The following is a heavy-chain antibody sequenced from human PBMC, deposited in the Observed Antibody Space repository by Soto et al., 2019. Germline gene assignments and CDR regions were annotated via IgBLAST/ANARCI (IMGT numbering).Heavy chain of an antibody. D-gene: IGHD1-26*01. CDR3: VKDESINWYSGHFRH. CDR1: GFTFDDYA. J-gene: IGHJ1*01. V-gene: IGHV3-9*01. CDR2: INWNSGSI. Sequence: PGGSLRLSCAASGFTFDDYAMHWVRQVPGKGLEWVSGINWNSGSIGYGDSVKGRFAISRDNAKNSLHLQMNSLSAEDTAFYYCVKDESINWYSGHFRHCRQRTLVTVSS.